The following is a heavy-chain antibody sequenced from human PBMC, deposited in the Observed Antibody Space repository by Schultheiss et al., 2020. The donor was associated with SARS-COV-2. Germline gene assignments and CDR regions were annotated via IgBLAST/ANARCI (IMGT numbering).Heavy chain of an antibody. CDR2: IYYSGST. J-gene: IGHJ6*02. V-gene: IGHV4-39*07. Sequence: SQTLSLTCTVSGGSISSSSYYWGWIRQPPGKGLEWIGSIYYSGSTYYNPSLKSRVTISVDTSKNQFSLKLSSVTAADMAVYYCARSYGSSSGYYYYGMDVWGQGTTVTVSS. CDR3: ARSYGSSSGYYYYGMDV. D-gene: IGHD6-6*01. CDR1: GGSISSSSYY.